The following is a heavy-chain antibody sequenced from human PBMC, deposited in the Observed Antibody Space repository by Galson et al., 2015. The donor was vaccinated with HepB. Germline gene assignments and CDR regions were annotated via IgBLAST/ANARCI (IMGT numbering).Heavy chain of an antibody. D-gene: IGHD6-19*01. J-gene: IGHJ4*02. CDR3: AKRACSSGWYFDY. V-gene: IGHV3-23*01. CDR2: VSGSGGST. CDR1: GFTFNSYA. Sequence: SLRLSCAASGFTFNSYAMTWVRQAPGKGLEWVSAVSGSGGSTYYADSVKGRFTMSRDNSKNTLYLQMSSLRAEDTAVYYCAKRACSSGWYFDYWGQGTLVTVSS.